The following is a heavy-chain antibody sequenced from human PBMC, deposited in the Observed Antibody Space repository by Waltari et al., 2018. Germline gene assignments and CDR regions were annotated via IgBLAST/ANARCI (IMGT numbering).Heavy chain of an antibody. V-gene: IGHV1-69*13. CDR1: AGTFSSYA. CDR2: IIPSYGTA. D-gene: IGHD4-17*01. Sequence: QVQLVQSGAEVKKPGSSVKVSCKASAGTFSSYAISWGRQAPGQGLEWMGGIIPSYGTANNAQKVQGRVTVTADESTGTADMELSSLRSEDTAVYYCARAHGDYHFDYWGQGTLVTVSS. J-gene: IGHJ4*02. CDR3: ARAHGDYHFDY.